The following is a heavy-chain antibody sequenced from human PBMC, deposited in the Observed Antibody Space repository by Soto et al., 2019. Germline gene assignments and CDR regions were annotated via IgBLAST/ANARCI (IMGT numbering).Heavy chain of an antibody. D-gene: IGHD3-9*01. J-gene: IGHJ5*02. V-gene: IGHV3-30*18. CDR2: ISYVGSNK. Sequence: GSLRLSCAASGFSFSGYAMHWVRQSPGKGLEWVALISYVGSNKYYADSVKGRFTISRDNSKNTLYLQMNSLRAEDTAIYYCAKDGYYDVLTGRENWFDPWGQGTLVTVSS. CDR1: GFSFSGYA. CDR3: AKDGYYDVLTGRENWFDP.